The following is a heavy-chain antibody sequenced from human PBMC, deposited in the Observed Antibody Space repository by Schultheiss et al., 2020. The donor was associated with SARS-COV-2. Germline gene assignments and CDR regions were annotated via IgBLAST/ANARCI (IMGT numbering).Heavy chain of an antibody. J-gene: IGHJ4*02. CDR2: ISSDGSTT. V-gene: IGHV3-74*01. Sequence: GGSLRLSCAASGFAFRSYRMHWVRQAPGKGLVWVSHISSDGSTTNYADSVKGRFTISRDNAKNTVYLQMNSLRAEDTAVYYCARGGCYYDSSVNYWGQGTLVTVSS. CDR3: ARGGCYYDSSVNY. D-gene: IGHD3-22*01. CDR1: GFAFRSYR.